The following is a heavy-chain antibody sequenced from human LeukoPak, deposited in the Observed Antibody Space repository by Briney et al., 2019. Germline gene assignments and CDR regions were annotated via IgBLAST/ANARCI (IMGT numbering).Heavy chain of an antibody. CDR1: GGSISSYY. J-gene: IGHJ6*03. D-gene: IGHD3-10*01. Sequence: PSETLSLTCTVSGGSISSYYWSWIRQPAGKGLEWIGRIYISGSTNYNPSLKSRVTMSVDTSENQFSLKLSSVTAADTAVYYCARTGVGWGATMLRGPMDVWSKGTTVAISS. CDR3: ARTGVGWGATMLRGPMDV. V-gene: IGHV4-4*07. CDR2: IYISGST.